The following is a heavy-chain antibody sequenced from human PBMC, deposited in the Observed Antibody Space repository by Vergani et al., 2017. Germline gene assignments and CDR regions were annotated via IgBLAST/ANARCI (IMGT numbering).Heavy chain of an antibody. CDR2: IKSKTDGGTT. CDR1: GFTFSNAW. Sequence: EVQLVESGGGLVKPGGSLRLSCAASGFTFSNAWMSWVRQAPGKGLEWVGRIKSKTDGGTTDYAAPVKGRFTISRDDSKNTLYLQMNSLKTEDTAVYYCTTDVCGGDCYSPFYFDYWGQGTLVTVSS. V-gene: IGHV3-15*01. J-gene: IGHJ4*02. CDR3: TTDVCGGDCYSPFYFDY. D-gene: IGHD2-21*02.